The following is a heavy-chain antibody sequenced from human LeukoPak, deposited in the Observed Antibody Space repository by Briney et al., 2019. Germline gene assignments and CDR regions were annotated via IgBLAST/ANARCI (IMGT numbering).Heavy chain of an antibody. V-gene: IGHV1-2*06. Sequence: ASVKASCKASGYTFTDYNMHWVRQAPGQGLEWMGRINPNSGGSNYAQHFQGRVTMTRDTSISTVYMELSSLRPDDTAVYYCARGYNYGNEYWGQGTLVTVSS. CDR3: ARGYNYGNEY. CDR1: GYTFTDYN. CDR2: INPNSGGS. J-gene: IGHJ4*02. D-gene: IGHD5-18*01.